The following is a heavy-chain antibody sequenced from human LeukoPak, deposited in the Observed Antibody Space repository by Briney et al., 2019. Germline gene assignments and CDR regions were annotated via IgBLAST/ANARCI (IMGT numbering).Heavy chain of an antibody. J-gene: IGHJ6*02. D-gene: IGHD2/OR15-2a*01. CDR2: IGNSGSDI. CDR3: ARGQKATLSNYYYYGMDV. Sequence: GGSLRLSCAASGFTFSDYYMSWIRQAPGTGLEWVSYIGNSGSDIHYADSVKGRVPVSRDNAKNLLYLQMNSLRADDTAVYYCARGQKATLSNYYYYGMDVWGRGTPVTVSS. CDR1: GFTFSDYY. V-gene: IGHV3-11*01.